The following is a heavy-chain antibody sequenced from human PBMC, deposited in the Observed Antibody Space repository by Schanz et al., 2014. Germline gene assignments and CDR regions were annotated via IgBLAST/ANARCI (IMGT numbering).Heavy chain of an antibody. D-gene: IGHD6-13*01. J-gene: IGHJ4*02. CDR2: ISGNGGEK. V-gene: IGHV3-30*04. CDR1: GFSFSTYA. Sequence: VQLVESGGGLGQSGGSLRISCAASGFSFSTYAMHWVRQAPGKGLRCVAVISGNGGEKYYTDSVKGRFTISRDNAKKALLLQLNSLRPEDTAVYYCARDPDPPIAAKGQNFDYWGQGTLVAVSS. CDR3: ARDPDPPIAAKGQNFDY.